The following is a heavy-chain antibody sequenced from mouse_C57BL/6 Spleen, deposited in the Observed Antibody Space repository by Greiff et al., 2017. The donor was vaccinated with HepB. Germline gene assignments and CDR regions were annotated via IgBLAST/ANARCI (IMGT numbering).Heavy chain of an antibody. CDR1: GYTFTDYY. V-gene: IGHV1-76*01. Sequence: VQLQQSGAELVRPGASVKLSCKASGYTFTDYYINWVKQRPGPGLEWIARIYPGSGNTYYNEKFKGKATLTAEKSSSTAYMQRSSLTSVDSAVYFCAKTAQASGYFDYWGQGTTLTVSS. CDR2: IYPGSGNT. J-gene: IGHJ2*01. D-gene: IGHD3-2*02. CDR3: AKTAQASGYFDY.